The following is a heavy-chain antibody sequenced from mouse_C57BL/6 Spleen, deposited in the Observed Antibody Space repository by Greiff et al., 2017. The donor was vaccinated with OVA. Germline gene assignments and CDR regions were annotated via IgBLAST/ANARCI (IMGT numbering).Heavy chain of an antibody. CDR3: AREGGDYYGSSYWFAY. CDR1: GFTFSSYA. Sequence: EVQLQQSGGGLVKPGGSLKLSCAASGFTFSSYAMSWVRQTPEKRLEWVATISDGGSYTYYPDNVKGRFTISRDNAKNNLYLQMSHLKSEDTAMYYCAREGGDYYGSSYWFAYWGQGTLVTVSA. J-gene: IGHJ3*01. CDR2: ISDGGSYT. D-gene: IGHD1-1*01. V-gene: IGHV5-4*01.